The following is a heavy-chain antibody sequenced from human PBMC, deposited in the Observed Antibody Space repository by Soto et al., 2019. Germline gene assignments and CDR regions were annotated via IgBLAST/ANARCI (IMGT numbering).Heavy chain of an antibody. V-gene: IGHV3-21*01. D-gene: IGHD2-15*01. Sequence: EVQLVESGGGLVKPGGSLRVSCAASGFTFSTYNMNWVRQAPGKGLEWVSSISSTSSFIYYADSVKGRFTISRDNAKNSPSLHMNSLRAEDTAVYYCARALRYCSGGICYPPAYDFDYWGQGTLVTVSS. CDR1: GFTFSTYN. CDR2: ISSTSSFI. J-gene: IGHJ4*02. CDR3: ARALRYCSGGICYPPAYDFDY.